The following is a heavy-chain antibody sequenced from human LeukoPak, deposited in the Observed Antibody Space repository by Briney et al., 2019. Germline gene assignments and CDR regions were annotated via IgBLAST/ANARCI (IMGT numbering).Heavy chain of an antibody. Sequence: GASVKVSCKASGGTFSSYAISWVRQAPGQGLEWMGGIIPIFGTANYAQKFQGRVTITADESTSTAYMELRSLRSEDTAVYYGARERWSGYDWAGFDPWGQGTLVTVSS. V-gene: IGHV1-69*13. D-gene: IGHD5-12*01. CDR1: GGTFSSYA. CDR2: IIPIFGTA. CDR3: ARERWSGYDWAGFDP. J-gene: IGHJ5*02.